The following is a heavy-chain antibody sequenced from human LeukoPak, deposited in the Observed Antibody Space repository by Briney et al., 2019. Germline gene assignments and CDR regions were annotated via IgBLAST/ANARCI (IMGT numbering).Heavy chain of an antibody. Sequence: SETLSLTCTVSGGSISSSSYYWGSIRQPPGKGLEWIVSIYYSGSTYYNPSLKSRVTISADTSKNQFSLKLSSVTAADTAVYYCARRYCSGGSCYLDYWGQGTLVTVSS. D-gene: IGHD2-15*01. V-gene: IGHV4-39*01. J-gene: IGHJ4*02. CDR3: ARRYCSGGSCYLDY. CDR1: GGSISSSSYY. CDR2: IYYSGST.